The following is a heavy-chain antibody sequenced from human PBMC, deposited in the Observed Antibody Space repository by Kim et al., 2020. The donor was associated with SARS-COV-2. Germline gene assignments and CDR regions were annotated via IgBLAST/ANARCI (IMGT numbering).Heavy chain of an antibody. J-gene: IGHJ4*02. CDR3: LGGFYFDY. D-gene: IGHD3-16*01. V-gene: IGHV1-3*01. Sequence: GNGNTIYSQKFQGRVTFTTDTSASTAYMGLRVLRSEDSAVYYCLGGFYFDYWGQGTLVTVSS. CDR2: GNGNT.